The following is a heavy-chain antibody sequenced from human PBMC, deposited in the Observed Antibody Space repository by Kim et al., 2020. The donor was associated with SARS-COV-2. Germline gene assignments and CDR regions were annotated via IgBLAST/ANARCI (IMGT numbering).Heavy chain of an antibody. J-gene: IGHJ4*02. CDR1: GGSISSGGYY. CDR3: ARSQILYYYGSGSLAQFDY. D-gene: IGHD3-10*01. CDR2: IYYSGST. V-gene: IGHV4-31*03. Sequence: SETLSLTCTVSGGSISSGGYYWSWIRQHPGKGLEWIGYIYYSGSTYYNPSLKSRVTISVDTSKNQFSLKLSSVTAADTAVYYCARSQILYYYGSGSLAQFDYWGQGTLVTVSS.